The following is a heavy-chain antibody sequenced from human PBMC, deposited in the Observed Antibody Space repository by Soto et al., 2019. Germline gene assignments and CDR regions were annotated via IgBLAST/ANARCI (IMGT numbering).Heavy chain of an antibody. CDR2: IWYDGSNK. CDR1: GFTFSSYG. V-gene: IGHV3-33*01. D-gene: IGHD2-21*01. J-gene: IGHJ6*02. Sequence: QVQLVESGGGVVQPGRSLRLSCAASGFTFSSYGMHWVRQAPGKGLEWVAVIWYDGSNKYYADSVKGRFTISRDNSKNTRYLQMNSLIAEDTAVYYCARGVVVGSYGPAPVYGMDVWGQGTTVTVSS. CDR3: ARGVVVGSYGPAPVYGMDV.